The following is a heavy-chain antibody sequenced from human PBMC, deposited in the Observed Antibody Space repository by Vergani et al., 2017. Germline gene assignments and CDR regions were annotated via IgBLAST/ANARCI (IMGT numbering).Heavy chain of an antibody. CDR2: IYYSGST. CDR3: ARGATMPQRDFDY. J-gene: IGHJ4*02. CDR1: GGSISSHY. D-gene: IGHD2-2*01. V-gene: IGHV4-59*11. Sequence: QVQLQESGPGLVKPSETLSLTCTVSGGSISSHYWSWIRQPPGKGLEWIGYIYYSGSTNYNPSLKSRITISVDTTKNQFSLKLSSVTAADTAVYYCARGATMPQRDFDYWGQGTLVTVSS.